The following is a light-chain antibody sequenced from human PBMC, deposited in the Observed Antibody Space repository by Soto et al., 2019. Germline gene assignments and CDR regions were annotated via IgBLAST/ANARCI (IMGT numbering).Light chain of an antibody. Sequence: QSALTQPASVSVSPGQSITISCTGTSSDVGGYNYVSWYQQNPGKAPKLMIYDVSNRPSGVSNRFSGSKSGNTASLTISGLQADPEAEYYCSSYTSSSTVVVGGGTKINVL. CDR2: DVS. CDR1: SSDVGGYNY. J-gene: IGLJ2*01. CDR3: SSYTSSSTVV. V-gene: IGLV2-14*01.